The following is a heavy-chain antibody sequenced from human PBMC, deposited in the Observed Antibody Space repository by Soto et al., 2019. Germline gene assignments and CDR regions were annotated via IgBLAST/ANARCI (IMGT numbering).Heavy chain of an antibody. CDR3: TKNYYFDS. CDR2: INIVGGAT. Sequence: GGSLILSCVASGFTFSNYAMSWVRQAPAKAPEWVSSINIVGGATNYADSVRGRFAMSRDDSTNTVFLQMNSLRADDTAVYYCTKNYYFDSWGKGTLVTVSS. V-gene: IGHV3-23*01. J-gene: IGHJ4*02. CDR1: GFTFSNYA.